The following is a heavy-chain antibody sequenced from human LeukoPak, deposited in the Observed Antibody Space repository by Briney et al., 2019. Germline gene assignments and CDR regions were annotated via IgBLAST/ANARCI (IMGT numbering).Heavy chain of an antibody. J-gene: IGHJ4*02. CDR2: ISWDGGST. CDR3: AKGGEYSSSSLPDY. Sequence: GGSLRLSCAASGFTFDDYAMHWVRQVPGKGLEWVSLISWDGGSTYYADSVKGRFTISRDNSKNSLYLQMNSLRAEDTALYYCAKGGEYSSSSLPDYWGQGTLVTVSS. CDR1: GFTFDDYA. D-gene: IGHD6-6*01. V-gene: IGHV3-43D*03.